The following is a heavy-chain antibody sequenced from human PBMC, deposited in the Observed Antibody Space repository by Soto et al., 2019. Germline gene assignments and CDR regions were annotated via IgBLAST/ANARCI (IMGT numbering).Heavy chain of an antibody. CDR3: AILDFWSGYTDY. J-gene: IGHJ4*02. D-gene: IGHD3-3*01. CDR2: IHPSGGST. V-gene: IGHV1-46*01. Sequence: QVQLVQAGAEVKKPGASVKVSCKASGYTFTSYYMHWVRQAPGQGLEWMGIIHPSGGSTSYAQKFQGRVTMPRDTSTSTVYMELSRLRSEDTAVYYCAILDFWSGYTDYWGQGTLVTVSS. CDR1: GYTFTSYY.